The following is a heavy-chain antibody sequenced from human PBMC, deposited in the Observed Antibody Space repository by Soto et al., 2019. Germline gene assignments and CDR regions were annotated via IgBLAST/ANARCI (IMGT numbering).Heavy chain of an antibody. D-gene: IGHD3-10*01. CDR3: AKVSRKGSAIDFDY. CDR1: GYTFSNYD. J-gene: IGHJ4*02. Sequence: QVQLVQSGAELKKPGASVKVSCKASGYTFSNYDMNWVRQATGQGPEWIGWVNPNNGDTGYAQKFQGRVTLTTDISKTPAYMELTSPASKETGIYFCAKVSRKGSAIDFDYWGQGTLITVSS. V-gene: IGHV1-8*01. CDR2: VNPNNGDT.